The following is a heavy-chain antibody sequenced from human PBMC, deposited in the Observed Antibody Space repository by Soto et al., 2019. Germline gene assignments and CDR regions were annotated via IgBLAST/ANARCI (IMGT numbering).Heavy chain of an antibody. CDR3: ARGRSWIQLWLNPHFDY. Sequence: ASVKVSCTASGYTFTSYAMHWVRQAPGQRLEWMGWINAGNGNTKYSQKFQGRVTITRDTSASTAYMELSSLRSEDTAVYYCARGRSWIQLWLNPHFDYWGQGTLVTVSS. CDR1: GYTFTSYA. CDR2: INAGNGNT. V-gene: IGHV1-3*01. J-gene: IGHJ4*02. D-gene: IGHD5-18*01.